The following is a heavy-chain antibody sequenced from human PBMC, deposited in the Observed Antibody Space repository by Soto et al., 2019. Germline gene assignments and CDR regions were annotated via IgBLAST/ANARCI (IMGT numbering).Heavy chain of an antibody. CDR3: ARDDVFYSGWAARWYFDY. V-gene: IGHV3-48*02. CDR1: GFTFSSYS. CDR2: ISSSSSTI. J-gene: IGHJ4*02. Sequence: GGSLRLSCAASGFTFSSYSMNWVRQAPGKGLEWVSYISSSSSTIYYADSVKGRFTISRDNAKNSLYLQMNSLRDEDTAVYYCARDDVFYSGWAARWYFDYWGQGTLVTVSS. D-gene: IGHD3-3*01.